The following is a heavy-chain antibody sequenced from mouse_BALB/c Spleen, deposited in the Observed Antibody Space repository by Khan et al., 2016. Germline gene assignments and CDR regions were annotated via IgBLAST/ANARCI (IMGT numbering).Heavy chain of an antibody. CDR3: GAMDY. Sequence: EVQLLETGGDLVKPGGSLKLSCAASGFTFSSYGMSWVRQTPDKRLEWVATISSGGSYTYYPDSVKGRFTISRDNAKNTLYLQMSSLKSEDTAMYYCGAMDYWGQGTSVTVSS. CDR1: GFTFSSYG. V-gene: IGHV5-6*01. J-gene: IGHJ4*01. CDR2: ISSGGSYT.